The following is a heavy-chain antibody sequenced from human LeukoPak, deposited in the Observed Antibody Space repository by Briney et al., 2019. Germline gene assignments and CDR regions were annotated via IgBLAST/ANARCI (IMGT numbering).Heavy chain of an antibody. J-gene: IGHJ4*02. V-gene: IGHV6-1*01. CDR3: ARDTQFAAAGTGYYFDY. CDR1: GDSVSSNSAA. Sequence: SQTLSLTCAISGDSVSSNSAAWNWIRQSPSRGLEWLGRTYYRSKWYNDYAVSVKSRITINPDTSKNQFSLQLNSVTPEDTAVYYCARDTQFAAAGTGYYFDYWGQGTLVTVSS. CDR2: TYYRSKWYN. D-gene: IGHD6-13*01.